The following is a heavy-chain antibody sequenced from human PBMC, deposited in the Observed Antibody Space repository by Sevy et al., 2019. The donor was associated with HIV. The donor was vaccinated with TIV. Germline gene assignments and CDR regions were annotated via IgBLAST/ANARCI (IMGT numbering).Heavy chain of an antibody. CDR2: INSDGSST. V-gene: IGHV3-74*01. D-gene: IGHD3-22*01. CDR3: ARGPYYRDTNTYFFMHY. J-gene: IGHJ4*02. Sequence: GGSLRLSCAGSGFTFSNYWMHWVRQAPGKGLVWVSRINSDGSSTSYADSVTGRLTISRDNAKNTLYLQMNSLRSEDTAVYYFARGPYYRDTNTYFFMHYWGQGTLVTVSS. CDR1: GFTFSNYW.